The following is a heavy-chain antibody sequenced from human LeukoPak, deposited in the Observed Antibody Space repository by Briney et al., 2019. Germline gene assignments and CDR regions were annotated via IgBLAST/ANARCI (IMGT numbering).Heavy chain of an antibody. D-gene: IGHD6-19*01. Sequence: GESLKISCKGSGYSFTSYWIGWVRQMPGKGLEWMGIIYPSDSDTRYSPSFQGQVTISADKSISTAYLQWSSLKASDTAIYHCARQYSSAWNHFDYWGQGTLVTVSS. J-gene: IGHJ4*02. CDR3: ARQYSSAWNHFDY. V-gene: IGHV5-51*01. CDR2: IYPSDSDT. CDR1: GYSFTSYW.